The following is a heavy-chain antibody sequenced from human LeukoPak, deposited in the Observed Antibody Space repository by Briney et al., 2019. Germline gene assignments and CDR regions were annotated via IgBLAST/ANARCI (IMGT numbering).Heavy chain of an antibody. CDR3: ARVRNGDYADY. CDR2: IYYSGST. D-gene: IGHD4-17*01. Sequence: PSETLSLTCTVSGGSISSGDYYWSWIRQPPGKGLEWIGYIYYSGSTYYNPSLKSRVTISVDTSKNQFSLKLSSVTAADTAVYYCARVRNGDYADYWGQGTLVTVSS. V-gene: IGHV4-30-4*01. CDR1: GGSISSGDYY. J-gene: IGHJ4*02.